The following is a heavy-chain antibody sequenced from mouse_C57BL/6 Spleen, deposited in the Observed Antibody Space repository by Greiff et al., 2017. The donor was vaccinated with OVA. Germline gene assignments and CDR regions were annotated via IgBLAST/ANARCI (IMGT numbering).Heavy chain of an antibody. Sequence: EVQLMESGAELVRPGASVKLSCTASGFNIKDDYMHWVKQRPEQGLEWIGWIDPENGDTEYASKFQGKATITADTSSNTAYLQLSSLTSEDTAVYYCTTYYGSSYWYFDVWGTGTTVTVSS. D-gene: IGHD1-1*01. V-gene: IGHV14-4*01. CDR1: GFNIKDDY. CDR2: IDPENGDT. CDR3: TTYYGSSYWYFDV. J-gene: IGHJ1*03.